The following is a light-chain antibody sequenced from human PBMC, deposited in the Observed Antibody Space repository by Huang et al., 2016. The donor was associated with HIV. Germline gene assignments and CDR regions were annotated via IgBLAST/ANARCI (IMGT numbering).Light chain of an antibody. Sequence: EIVMTQSPATLSASAGERVTLSCRASQSVSSSLAWYQQKPGQAPRLLSYGASTRANGIPARFSGSGSETEFTLTISSLRSEEFAVYYCQQYNNWPPITFGQGTRLEIK. J-gene: IGKJ5*01. V-gene: IGKV3-15*01. CDR3: QQYNNWPPIT. CDR2: GAS. CDR1: QSVSSS.